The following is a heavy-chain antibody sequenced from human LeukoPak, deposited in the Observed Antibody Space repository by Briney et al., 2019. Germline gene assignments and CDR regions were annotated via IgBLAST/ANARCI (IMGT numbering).Heavy chain of an antibody. CDR3: ARGGGPSVASYYYMDV. V-gene: IGHV1-2*02. D-gene: IGHD5-12*01. CDR1: GYTFTGYY. J-gene: IGHJ6*03. Sequence: ASVKVSCKASGYTFTGYYMHWVRQAPGQGLEWMGWINPNSGGTNYAQKFQGRVTVTRDTSISTAYMELSRLRSDDTAVYYCARGGGPSVASYYYMDVWGKGTTVTVSS. CDR2: INPNSGGT.